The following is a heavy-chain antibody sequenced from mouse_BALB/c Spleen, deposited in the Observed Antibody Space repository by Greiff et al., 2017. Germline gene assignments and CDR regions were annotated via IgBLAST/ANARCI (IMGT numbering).Heavy chain of an antibody. CDR3: ARGDYDGGFDY. CDR1: GFSLTGYG. V-gene: IGHV2-6-7*01. Sequence: QVQLKESGPGLVAPSQSLSITCTVSGFSLTGYGVNWVRQPPGKGLEWLGMIWGDGSTDYNSALKSRLSISKDNSKSQVFLKMNSLQTDDTARYYCARGDYDGGFDYWGQGTTLTVSS. D-gene: IGHD2-4*01. J-gene: IGHJ2*01. CDR2: IWGDGST.